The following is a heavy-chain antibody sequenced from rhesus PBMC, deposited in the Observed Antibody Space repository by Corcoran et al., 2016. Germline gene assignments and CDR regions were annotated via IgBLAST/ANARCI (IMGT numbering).Heavy chain of an antibody. CDR3: ATGYYSSSYYYSYGLGS. J-gene: IGHJ6*01. CDR2: IIPLVGIT. V-gene: IGHV1-198*02. CDR1: GFTFGCYA. Sequence: QVQLVQSGAEVKKPGASVKVSCKASGFTFGCYAIIWVRQAPGQGLERMGVIIPLVGITNYAEEFQGGVTITADTSTSTDYMELSSLRSEDTAVYYCATGYYSSSYYYSYGLGSWGQGVVVTVSS. D-gene: IGHD3-16*01.